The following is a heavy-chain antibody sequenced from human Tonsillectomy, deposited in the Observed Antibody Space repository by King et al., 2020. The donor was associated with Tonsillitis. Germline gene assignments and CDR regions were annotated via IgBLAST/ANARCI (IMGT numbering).Heavy chain of an antibody. CDR3: ARDLSYDSSGYYGY. J-gene: IGHJ4*02. CDR1: GYTFTDYY. V-gene: IGHV1-2*02. CDR2: INPNSGGT. D-gene: IGHD3-22*01. Sequence: VQLVESGAEVKKPGASVKVSCKASGYTFTDYYIHWVRQAPGQGLEWMGWINPNSGGTNYAQKFQGRITMTSDTSISTSDMNLSRLRSDDAAVYYCARDLSYDSSGYYGYWGQGTLVTVSS.